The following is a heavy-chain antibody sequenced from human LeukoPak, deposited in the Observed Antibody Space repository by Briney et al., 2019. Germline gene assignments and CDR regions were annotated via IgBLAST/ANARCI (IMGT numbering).Heavy chain of an antibody. CDR3: VRSGTSASFDY. Sequence: PGGSLRLSCAASGFTLSSYWMSWVRQAPGKELEWVANIKKDGSEKWYVDSVEGRFTISRDHAKNSLYLQMNSLRVADTAVYYCVRSGTSASFDYWGQGTLVTASS. CDR1: GFTLSSYW. J-gene: IGHJ4*02. V-gene: IGHV3-7*01. D-gene: IGHD1-7*01. CDR2: IKKDGSEK.